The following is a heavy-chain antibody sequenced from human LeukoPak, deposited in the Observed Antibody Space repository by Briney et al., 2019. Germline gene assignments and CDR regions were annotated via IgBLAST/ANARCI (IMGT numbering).Heavy chain of an antibody. D-gene: IGHD1-26*01. V-gene: IGHV4-4*07. CDR1: GGSISSYY. J-gene: IGHJ4*02. CDR2: IYTSGST. Sequence: PETLSLTCTVSGGSISSYYWSWIRQPAGKGLEWIGRIYTSGSTNYNASLKSRVSMSVDTSKNQFSLKLSSVTAADTAVFYCARENSGSYREFDYWGQGTLVIVSS. CDR3: ARENSGSYREFDY.